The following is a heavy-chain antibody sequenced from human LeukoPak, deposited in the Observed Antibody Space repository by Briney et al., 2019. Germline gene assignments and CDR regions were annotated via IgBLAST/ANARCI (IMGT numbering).Heavy chain of an antibody. CDR1: GFTFSSYS. CDR3: ARDPEHYSSGWPYWYFDL. J-gene: IGHJ2*01. V-gene: IGHV3-21*01. CDR2: ISSSSSYI. Sequence: PGGSLRLSCAASGFTFSSYSMNWVRQAPGKGLEWVSSISSSSSYIYYADSVKGRFTISRDNAKNSLYLQMNSLRAEDTAVYYCARDPEHYSSGWPYWYFDLWGRGTLVTVSS. D-gene: IGHD6-19*01.